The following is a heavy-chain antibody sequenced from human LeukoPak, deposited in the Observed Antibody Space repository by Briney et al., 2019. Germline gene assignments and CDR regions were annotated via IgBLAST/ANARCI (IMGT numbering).Heavy chain of an antibody. CDR1: GFTLGSYE. Sequence: PGGSLRLSCAASGFTLGSYEMNWVRQAPGKGLEWVSYIGGGSTIYYADSVKGRFTISRDNVKNSLYLQMNSLRAEDTAVYYCARRRGSSGYYLDYWGQGTLVTVSS. CDR2: IGGGSTI. D-gene: IGHD3-22*01. CDR3: ARRRGSSGYYLDY. J-gene: IGHJ4*02. V-gene: IGHV3-48*03.